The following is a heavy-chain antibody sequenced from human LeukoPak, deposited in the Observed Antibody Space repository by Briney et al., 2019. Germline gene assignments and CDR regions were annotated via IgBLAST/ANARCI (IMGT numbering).Heavy chain of an antibody. V-gene: IGHV3-23*01. CDR2: ISGSGAGT. D-gene: IGHD6-13*01. J-gene: IGHJ4*02. CDR3: AKGRQQLARSIDY. CDR1: GFTFSSYA. Sequence: GGSLRLSCAASGFTFSSYAMSWVRQAPGKGLEWVSGISGSGAGTNYADSVKGRFTITRDNSKNTLYLQMNSLRAEDTAVYYCAKGRQQLARSIDYWGQGTLVTVSS.